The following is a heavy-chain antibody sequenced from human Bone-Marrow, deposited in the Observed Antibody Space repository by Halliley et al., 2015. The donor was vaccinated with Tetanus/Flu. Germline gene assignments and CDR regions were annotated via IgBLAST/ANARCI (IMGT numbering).Heavy chain of an antibody. CDR1: GYTFTNNG. CDR3: ARERRAVAGTPFDY. J-gene: IGHJ4*02. Sequence: QLVQSGAEVKKPGASAKVSCKASGYTFTNNGINWVRQAPGQGLEWMGWISVYNGHTNFAQNFQGRITMTTDTSTSTAYMELRGLRSDDTAVYYCARERRAVAGTPFDYWGQGTLLTVSS. V-gene: IGHV1-18*04. CDR2: ISVYNGHT. D-gene: IGHD6-19*01.